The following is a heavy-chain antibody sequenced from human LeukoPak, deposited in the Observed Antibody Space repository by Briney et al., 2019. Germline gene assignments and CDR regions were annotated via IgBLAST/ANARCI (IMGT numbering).Heavy chain of an antibody. J-gene: IGHJ4*02. V-gene: IGHV3-7*01. CDR3: ARDLYRIVAVPHYFDY. CDR2: IKKDGSEK. D-gene: IGHD3-22*01. CDR1: GFTFSSYW. Sequence: GGSLRLSCAASGFTFSSYWVSWVRQAPGKGLEWVANIKKDGSEKYYVDSVKGRFTISRDNAKNSLYLQMNSLRAEDTAVYYCARDLYRIVAVPHYFDYWGQGTLVTVSS.